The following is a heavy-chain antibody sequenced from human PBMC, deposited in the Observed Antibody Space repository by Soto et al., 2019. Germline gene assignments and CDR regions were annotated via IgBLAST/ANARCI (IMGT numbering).Heavy chain of an antibody. V-gene: IGHV4-61*01. D-gene: IGHD3-10*01. Sequence: SETLSLTCTVSGGSVSSGSHYWSWIRQPPGKGLEWIGYIYYSGSTNYNPSLKSRVTISVDTSKNQFSLKLSSVTAADTAVYYCARDRLLRFGESPVGYYYGMDVWGQGTTVNVSS. CDR3: ARDRLLRFGESPVGYYYGMDV. CDR1: GGSVSSGSHY. J-gene: IGHJ6*02. CDR2: IYYSGST.